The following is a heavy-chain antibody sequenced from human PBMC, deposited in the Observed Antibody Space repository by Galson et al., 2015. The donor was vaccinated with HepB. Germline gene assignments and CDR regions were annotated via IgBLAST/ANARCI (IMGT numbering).Heavy chain of an antibody. CDR2: MNTNTGKP. V-gene: IGHV7-4-1*02. Sequence: SVKVSCKASGYTFTDYVVNWVRQAPGQGLEWMGWMNTNTGKPTYAPGFAGRFVFSLDTSVTTAYLQISSLETDDTAVYYCAGSPLRFLDWLPYYDYYYMDVWGEGTTVTVSS. D-gene: IGHD3-3*01. CDR1: GYTFTDYV. J-gene: IGHJ6*03. CDR3: AGSPLRFLDWLPYYDYYYMDV.